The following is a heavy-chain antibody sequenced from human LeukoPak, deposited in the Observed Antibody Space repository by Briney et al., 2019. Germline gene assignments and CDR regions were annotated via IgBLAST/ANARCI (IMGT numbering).Heavy chain of an antibody. J-gene: IGHJ3*02. CDR2: FDPEDGET. CDR1: GYPLTELS. D-gene: IGHD3-3*01. Sequence: ASVNVSCKVSGYPLTELSMHWVRQAPGKGLEGMGSFDPEDGETIYAQKFQGRVTMTEDTSTDTAYMELSTLRSEDTAVYYCATDLHNLITIFGVVNDGFDIWGQGTMVTVSS. V-gene: IGHV1-24*01. CDR3: ATDLHNLITIFGVVNDGFDI.